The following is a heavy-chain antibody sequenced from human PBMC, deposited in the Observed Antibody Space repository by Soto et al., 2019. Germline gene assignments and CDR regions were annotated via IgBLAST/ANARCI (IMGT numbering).Heavy chain of an antibody. CDR2: IRYDENNK. V-gene: IGHV3-33*01. CDR1: GFTFRNYG. D-gene: IGHD2-21*01. Sequence: QVQLVESGGGVVQPGTSLRLSCAASGFTFRNYGMHWVRQAPGKGLGWVAIIRYDENNKYYADSVKGRFTISRDNSKNTLYLQMNSLRAEDTAVYYCARDSVWTFDYWGQGTLVTVSS. CDR3: ARDSVWTFDY. J-gene: IGHJ4*02.